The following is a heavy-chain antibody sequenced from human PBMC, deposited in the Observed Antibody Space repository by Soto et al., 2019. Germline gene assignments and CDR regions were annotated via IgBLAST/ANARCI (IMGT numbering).Heavy chain of an antibody. CDR3: ARSGNCSGGSCYPYNWFDP. V-gene: IGHV1-69*13. J-gene: IGHJ5*02. Sequence: SVKVSCKASGGTFSSYSISWVRQAPGQGLDWMGGIIPIFGTANYAQKFQGRVTITADESTSTAYMELSSLRSEDTAVYYCARSGNCSGGSCYPYNWFDPWGQGALVTVSS. D-gene: IGHD2-15*01. CDR2: IIPIFGTA. CDR1: GGTFSSYS.